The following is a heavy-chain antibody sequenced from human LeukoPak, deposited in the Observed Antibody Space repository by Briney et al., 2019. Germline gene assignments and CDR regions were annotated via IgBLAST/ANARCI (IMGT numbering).Heavy chain of an antibody. Sequence: ASVKVSCKASGYTFTASNIHWVRQAPGQGLEWMGWISPNNGATTYAQNFQGRAIMTRDTSISTAYIELSRLTSDDTAVYFCAREGSSGYWGQGTLVTVSS. CDR1: GYTFTASN. V-gene: IGHV1-2*02. J-gene: IGHJ4*02. CDR2: ISPNNGAT. CDR3: AREGSSGY. D-gene: IGHD1-26*01.